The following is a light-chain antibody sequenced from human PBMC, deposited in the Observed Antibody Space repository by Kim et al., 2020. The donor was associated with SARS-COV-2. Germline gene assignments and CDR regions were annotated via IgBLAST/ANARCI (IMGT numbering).Light chain of an antibody. CDR3: AAWDDSLSGPV. V-gene: IGLV1-47*01. CDR2: TNN. J-gene: IGLJ2*01. Sequence: GQRGTIASSGGSSNIGSNYVYWYQQLPGTAPKLLIFTNNQRPSGVPDRFSGSKSGTSASLAISGLRSEDEADYYCAAWDDSLSGPVFGGGTQLTVL. CDR1: SSNIGSNY.